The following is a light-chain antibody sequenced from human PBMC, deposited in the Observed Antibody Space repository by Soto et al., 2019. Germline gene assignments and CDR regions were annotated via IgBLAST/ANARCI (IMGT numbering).Light chain of an antibody. CDR3: SSYTTAYTQV. CDR2: EVT. CDR1: SNDVGYYNY. V-gene: IGLV2-14*01. Sequence: QSVLSQPASVFGSPGQSITISCTGTSNDVGYYNYVSWYQQHPGQAPKLMISEVTTRPSGVSDRFSGSKSGNTASLTISRLQAEDEAHYYCSSYTTAYTQVFGGGTKLTVL. J-gene: IGLJ3*02.